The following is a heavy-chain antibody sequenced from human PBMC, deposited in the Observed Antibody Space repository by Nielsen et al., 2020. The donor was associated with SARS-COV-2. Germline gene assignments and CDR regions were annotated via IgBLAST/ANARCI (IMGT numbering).Heavy chain of an antibody. CDR2: IWYDGSNK. J-gene: IGHJ4*02. V-gene: IGHV3-33*08. CDR1: GFTFSSYA. D-gene: IGHD6-13*01. CDR3: ARDLGIAAAGTTGGY. Sequence: GGSLRLSCAASGFTFSSYAMSWVRQAPGKGLEWVAVIWYDGSNKYYADSVKGRFTISRDNSKNTLYLQMNSLRAEDTAVYYCARDLGIAAAGTTGGYWGQGTLVTVSS.